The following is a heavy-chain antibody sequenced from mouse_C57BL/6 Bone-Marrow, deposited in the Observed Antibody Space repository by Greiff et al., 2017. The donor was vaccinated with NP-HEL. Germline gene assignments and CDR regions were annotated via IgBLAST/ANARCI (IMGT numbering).Heavy chain of an antibody. CDR2: ISNLAYSI. D-gene: IGHD3-2*02. CDR3: ARPVDSSGLAWFAY. V-gene: IGHV5-15*01. CDR1: GFTFSDYG. Sequence: EVQLVESGGGLVQPGGSLKLSCAASGFTFSDYGMAWVRQAPRKGPEWVAFISNLAYSIYYADTVTGRFTISRENAKNTLYLEMSSLRSEDTAMYYCARPVDSSGLAWFAYWGQGTLVTVSA. J-gene: IGHJ3*01.